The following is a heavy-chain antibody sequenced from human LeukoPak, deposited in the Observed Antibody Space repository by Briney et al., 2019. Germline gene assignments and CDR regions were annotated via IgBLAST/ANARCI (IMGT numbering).Heavy chain of an antibody. V-gene: IGHV4-34*01. CDR3: ARGNLAPDY. Sequence: SETLSLTCAVYGGSFSGYYWSWIRQPPGKGLEWIGEINHSGSTNYNPSLKSRVTISVDTSKNQFSLKLSSVTAADTAVYYCARGNLAPDYWGQGTLVTVSS. J-gene: IGHJ4*02. CDR2: INHSGST. CDR1: GGSFSGYY. D-gene: IGHD2-21*01.